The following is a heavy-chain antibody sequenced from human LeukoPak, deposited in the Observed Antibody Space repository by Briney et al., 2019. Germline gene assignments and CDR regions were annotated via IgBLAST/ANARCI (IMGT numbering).Heavy chain of an antibody. J-gene: IGHJ4*02. CDR2: VYYSGAT. CDR1: GGSMNSYY. Sequence: SETLSLTCSVSGGSMNSYYWSWIRQPPGKGLEWIGYVYYSGATNYNPSLKSRVTISLDTSKNQFSLRLTSVTAADTAVYYCARRLAVTGIYCFDHWGQGTPVTVSS. D-gene: IGHD6-19*01. V-gene: IGHV4-59*08. CDR3: ARRLAVTGIYCFDH.